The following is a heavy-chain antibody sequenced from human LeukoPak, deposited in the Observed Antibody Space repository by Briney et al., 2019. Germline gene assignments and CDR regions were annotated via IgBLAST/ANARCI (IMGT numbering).Heavy chain of an antibody. Sequence: GGSLRLSCAASGFTFSNYAMNWVRQAPGKGLEWVSTMSGFGDYTYYADSVKGRFTISRDNSKNTLYLQMNSLRAEDTAVYYCAKVTYGSGTYGAFDSWGQGTLVTVSS. V-gene: IGHV3-23*01. CDR1: GFTFSNYA. D-gene: IGHD3-10*01. CDR2: MSGFGDYT. J-gene: IGHJ4*02. CDR3: AKVTYGSGTYGAFDS.